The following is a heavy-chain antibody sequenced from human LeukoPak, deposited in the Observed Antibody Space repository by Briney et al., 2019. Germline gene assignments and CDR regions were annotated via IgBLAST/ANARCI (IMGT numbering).Heavy chain of an antibody. V-gene: IGHV3-74*01. CDR3: ARDDGFYSDSSFQDY. CDR1: TLTSTNYW. CDR2: TSEDGRRT. Sequence: GRSRRPSSPASTLTSTNYWMHCDRHPQRNWMVWDSRTSEDGRRTTYADCVKGRFAISRDNAKNTLYLQMNSLRAEDTAVYYCARDDGFYSDSSFQDYWGQGTLVTVSS. D-gene: IGHD2/OR15-2a*01. J-gene: IGHJ4*02.